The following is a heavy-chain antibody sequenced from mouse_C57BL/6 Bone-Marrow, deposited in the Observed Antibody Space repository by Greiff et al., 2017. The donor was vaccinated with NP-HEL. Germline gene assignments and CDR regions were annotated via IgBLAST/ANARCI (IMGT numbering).Heavy chain of an antibody. D-gene: IGHD1-1*01. CDR1: GFTFSDYY. V-gene: IGHV5-12*01. J-gene: IGHJ4*01. Sequence: EVKLMESGGGLVQPGGSLKLSCAASGFTFSDYYMYWVRQTPEKRLEWVAYISNGGGSTYYTDPVKGRFTISRDNAKHTLYLQVSRLKSEDTAMYCWARRTNSSDAMDYWGQGTSVTVSS. CDR2: ISNGGGST. CDR3: ARRTNSSDAMDY.